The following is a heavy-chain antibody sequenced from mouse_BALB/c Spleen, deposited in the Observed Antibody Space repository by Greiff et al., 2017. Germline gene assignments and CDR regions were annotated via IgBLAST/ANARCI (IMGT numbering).Heavy chain of an antibody. CDR2: INPYNGAT. V-gene: IGHV1-31*01. J-gene: IGHJ4*01. Sequence: EVQLQQSGPELVKPGASVKISCKASGYSFTGYYMHWVKQSHVKSLEWIGRINPYNGATSYNQNFKDKASLTVDKSSSTAYMELHSLTSEDSAVYYCARHGSSYYYAMDYWGQGTSVTVSS. CDR3: ARHGSSYYYAMDY. D-gene: IGHD1-1*01. CDR1: GYSFTGYY.